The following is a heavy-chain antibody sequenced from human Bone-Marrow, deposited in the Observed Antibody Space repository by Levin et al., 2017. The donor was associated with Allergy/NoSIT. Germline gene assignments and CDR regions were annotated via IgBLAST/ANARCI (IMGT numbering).Heavy chain of an antibody. J-gene: IGHJ3*02. CDR1: GSSLSTSGMC. CDR2: IDWDDDK. CDR3: ARTAQDLRLAAFDS. D-gene: IGHD5-12*01. Sequence: SGPTLVKPTQTLTLTCTFSGSSLSTSGMCVSWIRQPPGKALEWLARIDWDDDKYYSTSLKTRLTISKDTSKNQVVLTMTNMDPVDTATYYCARTAQDLRLAAFDSWGQGTMVTVSS. V-gene: IGHV2-70*11.